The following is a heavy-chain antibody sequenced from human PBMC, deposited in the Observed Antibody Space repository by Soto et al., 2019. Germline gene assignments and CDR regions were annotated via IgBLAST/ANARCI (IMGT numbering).Heavy chain of an antibody. Sequence: QLQLQESGSGLVKPSQTLSLTCAVSGGSISSGGYSWSWIRQPPGKGLEWIGYIYHSGSTYYNPSLKSRVTISVDRSKNQFSLKLSSVTAADTAVYYCARVVLVPAANPKPYVWFDPWGQGTLVTVSS. D-gene: IGHD2-2*01. CDR2: IYHSGST. V-gene: IGHV4-30-2*01. CDR3: ARVVLVPAANPKPYVWFDP. J-gene: IGHJ5*02. CDR1: GGSISSGGYS.